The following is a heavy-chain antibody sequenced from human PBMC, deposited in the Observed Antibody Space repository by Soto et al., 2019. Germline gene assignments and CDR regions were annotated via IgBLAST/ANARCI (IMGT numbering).Heavy chain of an antibody. V-gene: IGHV3-53*01. D-gene: IGHD7-27*01. Sequence: EVQLVESGGGRTQPGGSLRLSCVVSGFIVSRSHMMWVRQAPGKGLEGVSVIYNHGQINYVDPVKGRFTIARDNSKNTIYLQMNSLKVEDTAVYYCVRVTGAERHWGQGALVTVSS. J-gene: IGHJ4*02. CDR2: IYNHGQI. CDR3: VRVTGAERH. CDR1: GFIVSRSH.